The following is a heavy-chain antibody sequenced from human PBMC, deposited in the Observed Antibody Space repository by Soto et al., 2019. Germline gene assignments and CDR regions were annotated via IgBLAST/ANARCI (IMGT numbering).Heavy chain of an antibody. CDR1: GYTSTDFY. CDR2: INPYTGAT. Sequence: GASVKVSCKATGYTSTDFYMHWVRQAPGPGLEWMGWINPYTGATNYAQKFQGRVTMTRDTSISTAYMELSRLRSDDTAEYYYALYNYDSRGYRAFEYWGQGALVTVSS. J-gene: IGHJ4*02. D-gene: IGHD3-22*01. V-gene: IGHV1-2*02. CDR3: ALYNYDSRGYRAFEY.